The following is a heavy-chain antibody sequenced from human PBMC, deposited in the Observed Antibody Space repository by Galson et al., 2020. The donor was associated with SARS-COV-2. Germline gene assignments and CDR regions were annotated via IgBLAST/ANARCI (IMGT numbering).Heavy chain of an antibody. CDR1: GYTLTELS. CDR2: FDPEDGET. CDR3: ATRFGESPSDYYYMDV. V-gene: IGHV1-24*01. Sequence: GESLKISCKVSGYTLTELSMHWVRQAPGKGLEWMGGFDPEDGETIYAQKFQGRVTMTEDTSTDTAYMELSSLRSEDTAVYYCATRFGESPSDYYYMDVWGKGTTVTVSS. J-gene: IGHJ6*03. D-gene: IGHD3-10*01.